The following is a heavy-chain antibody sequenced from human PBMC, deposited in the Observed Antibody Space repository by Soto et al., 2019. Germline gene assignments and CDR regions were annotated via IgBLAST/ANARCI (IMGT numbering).Heavy chain of an antibody. CDR1: GFTFDNYG. V-gene: IGHV3-30*18. CDR2: ISYDGSYK. J-gene: IGHJ6*02. CDR3: AKELSHSYGYTRYYFYGMDV. D-gene: IGHD5-18*01. Sequence: GGSLRLSCAASGFTFDNYGMHWVRQAPGKGLEWVSGISYDGSYKYYADSVKGRFIISRDNPKNTLYLQMNSLRTEDTAVYYCAKELSHSYGYTRYYFYGMDVWGPGTTVTAP.